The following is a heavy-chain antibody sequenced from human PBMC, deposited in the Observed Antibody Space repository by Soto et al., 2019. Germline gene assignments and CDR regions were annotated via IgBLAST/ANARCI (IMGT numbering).Heavy chain of an antibody. CDR1: GFTFTSYA. CDR3: ARDMGFGLSDY. CDR2: INAGNGNT. J-gene: IGHJ4*02. D-gene: IGHD3-10*01. Sequence: ASVKVSCKASGFTFTSYAIHWVRQASGQRLEWMGWINAGNGNTKYSQKFQGRVTITRDTSASTAYMELSSLRSEATAVYYCARDMGFGLSDYWGQGTLVTVSS. V-gene: IGHV1-3*01.